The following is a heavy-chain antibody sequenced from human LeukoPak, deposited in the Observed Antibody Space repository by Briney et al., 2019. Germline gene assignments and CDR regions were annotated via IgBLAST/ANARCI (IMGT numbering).Heavy chain of an antibody. CDR3: ASLGN. CDR2: IKQDGSEK. J-gene: IGHJ4*02. CDR1: GFPFSNYW. V-gene: IGHV3-7*01. D-gene: IGHD1-1*01. Sequence: GGSLRLSCAASGFPFSNYWTNWVRQAPGKGLEWVANIKQDGSEKFYVDSVKGRFTISRDNAKNSSYLQMNSLRVDDTAVYYCASLGNWGQGTLVTVSS.